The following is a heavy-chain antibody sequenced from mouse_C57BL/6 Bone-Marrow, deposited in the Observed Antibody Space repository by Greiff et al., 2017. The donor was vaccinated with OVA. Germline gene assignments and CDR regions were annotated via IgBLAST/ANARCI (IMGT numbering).Heavy chain of an antibody. V-gene: IGHV2-2*01. Sequence: VKVVESGPGLVQPSQSLSITCTVSGFSLTSYGVHWVRQSPGKGLEWLGVIWSGGGTAYYAAFISSLSTSKDNSKSQTFFKMNSLQADDTAIYYCATIYYYDSGYAMDYWGQGTSVTVSA. J-gene: IGHJ4*01. CDR1: GFSLTSYG. CDR3: ATIYYYDSGYAMDY. CDR2: IWSGGGT. D-gene: IGHD1-1*01.